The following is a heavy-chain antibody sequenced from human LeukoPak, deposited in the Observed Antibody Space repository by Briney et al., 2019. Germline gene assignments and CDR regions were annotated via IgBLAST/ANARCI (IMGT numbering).Heavy chain of an antibody. V-gene: IGHV3-13*01. CDR2: TGIAGDT. Sequence: GGSLRLSCAASGFIFSSYDMHWVRQTTGKGLEWVSATGIAGDTYYAGSVKGRFTISRENAKNSLHLQMNSLRAGDTAVYYCARGESLGGGRYSGYYFDFWGQGILVTVSS. J-gene: IGHJ4*02. CDR3: ARGESLGGGRYSGYYFDF. D-gene: IGHD1-26*01. CDR1: GFIFSSYD.